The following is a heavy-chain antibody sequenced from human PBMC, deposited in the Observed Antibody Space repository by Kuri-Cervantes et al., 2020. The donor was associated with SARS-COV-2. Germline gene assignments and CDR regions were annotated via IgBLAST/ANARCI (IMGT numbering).Heavy chain of an antibody. J-gene: IGHJ4*02. D-gene: IGHD6-6*01. CDR1: GFTFSSYA. CDR3: AKDREYSSSIGQVDY. CDR2: ISGSGGST. Sequence: GESLKISCAASGFTFSSYAMSRVRQAPGKGLEWVSAISGSGGSTYYADSVKGRFTISRDNSKNTLYLQMNSLRAEDTAVYYCAKDREYSSSIGQVDYWGQGTLVTVSS. V-gene: IGHV3-23*01.